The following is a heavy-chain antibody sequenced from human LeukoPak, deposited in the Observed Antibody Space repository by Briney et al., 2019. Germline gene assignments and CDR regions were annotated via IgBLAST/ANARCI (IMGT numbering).Heavy chain of an antibody. CDR2: INWNGGST. CDR1: GFTFDNYG. Sequence: GGSLRLSCAASGFTFDNYGMSWVRQAPGKGLEWVSGINWNGGSTGYADSVKGRFTISRDNAKNSLYLQMNSLRAEDTALYYCARTIVVVPAAANYYYYYYMDVWGKGTTVTVSS. J-gene: IGHJ6*03. D-gene: IGHD2-2*01. CDR3: ARTIVVVPAAANYYYYYYMDV. V-gene: IGHV3-20*04.